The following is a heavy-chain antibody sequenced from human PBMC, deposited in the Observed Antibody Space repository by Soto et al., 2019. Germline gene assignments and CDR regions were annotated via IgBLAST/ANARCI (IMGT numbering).Heavy chain of an antibody. CDR1: GFTFSSYG. D-gene: IGHD3-9*01. CDR3: AKDLSPPGLVIISGGGDY. J-gene: IGHJ4*02. CDR2: ISYDGSNK. V-gene: IGHV3-30*18. Sequence: PGGSLRLSCAASGFTFSSYGMHWVRQAPGKGLEWVAVISYDGSNKYYADSVKGRFTISRDNSKNTLYLQMNSLRAEDTAVYYCAKDLSPPGLVIISGGGDYWGQGTLVTVSS.